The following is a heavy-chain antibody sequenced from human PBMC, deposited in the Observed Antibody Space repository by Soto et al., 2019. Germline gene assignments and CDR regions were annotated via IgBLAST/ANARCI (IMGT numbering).Heavy chain of an antibody. CDR2: IFYNGFT. CDR3: ARQDDFWSGSGWFDP. D-gene: IGHD3-3*01. J-gene: IGHJ5*02. CDR1: GGSINNDNYY. V-gene: IGHV4-39*01. Sequence: QLQLQESGPGLVKPSETLSLTCTVSGGSINNDNYYWGWIRQPPGKGLEWIGIIFYNGFTYYSPSLKRRVTISVDTSKNQFSLTLTSVTSADTAVYYCARQDDFWSGSGWFDPWGQGTLVTVSS.